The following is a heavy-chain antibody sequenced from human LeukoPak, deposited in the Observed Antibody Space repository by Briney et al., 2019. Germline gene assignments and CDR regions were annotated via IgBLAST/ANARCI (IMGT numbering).Heavy chain of an antibody. CDR1: GFTFSSYE. Sequence: PGGSLRLSCAASGFTFSSYEMNWVRQAPGKGLEWVSYISSSGSTIYYEDSVKGRFTISRDNAKNSLYLQMNSLRAEDTAVYYCAAFPIVAHDAFDIWGQGTMVTVSS. D-gene: IGHD3-22*01. V-gene: IGHV3-48*03. J-gene: IGHJ3*02. CDR3: AAFPIVAHDAFDI. CDR2: ISSSGSTI.